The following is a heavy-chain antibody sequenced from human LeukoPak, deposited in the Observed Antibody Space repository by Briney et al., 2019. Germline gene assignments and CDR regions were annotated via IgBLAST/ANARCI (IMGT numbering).Heavy chain of an antibody. CDR3: ARQATYYDILTCFSLYYFAD. D-gene: IGHD3-9*01. CDR2: IYYSGST. Sequence: SETLSLTCTVSGGSISSSSYYWGWIRQPPGKGLEWIVSIYYSGSTCYNPSLKSRVTISVDTSKNQFSLKLSSVTAADTAVYYRARQATYYDILTCFSLYYFADWGQGTLLSVSS. J-gene: IGHJ4*02. CDR1: GGSISSSSYY. V-gene: IGHV4-39*01.